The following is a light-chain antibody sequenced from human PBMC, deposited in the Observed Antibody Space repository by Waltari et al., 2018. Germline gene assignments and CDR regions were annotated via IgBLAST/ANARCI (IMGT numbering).Light chain of an antibody. CDR2: DVS. CDR1: SSDVGRYNY. V-gene: IGLV2-14*03. Sequence: QSALTQPASVSGSPGQSITISCTGASSDVGRYNYVPWYQQYPGTAPKLIIYDVSNRPSGVSNRFSGSKSGNTASLTISGLQAEDEADYYCSSYTSSSTLVFGGGTKLTVL. J-gene: IGLJ3*02. CDR3: SSYTSSSTLV.